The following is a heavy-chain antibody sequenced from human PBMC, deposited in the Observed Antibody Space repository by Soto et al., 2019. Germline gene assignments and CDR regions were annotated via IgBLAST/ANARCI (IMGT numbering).Heavy chain of an antibody. CDR2: ISSSSSYI. Sequence: GGSLRLSCAASGFTFSSYSMNWVRQAPGKGLEWVSSISSSSSYIYYADSVKGRFTISRDNAKNSLYLQMNSLRAEDTAVYYCARGGADVAEWFGVHWGQGTLVTVSS. CDR3: ARGGADVAEWFGVH. CDR1: GFTFSSYS. V-gene: IGHV3-21*01. D-gene: IGHD3-10*01. J-gene: IGHJ4*02.